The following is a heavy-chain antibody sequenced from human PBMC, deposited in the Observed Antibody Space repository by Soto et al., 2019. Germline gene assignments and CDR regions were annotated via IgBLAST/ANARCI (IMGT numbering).Heavy chain of an antibody. CDR3: ERSYYGSGSYWFYGMGV. D-gene: IGHD3-10*01. CDR1: GFSFSSYA. Sequence: GGSLRLSSVAYGFSFSSYAMNWVRPAHGEGLEWVSTMSGRFGITYYADSVQGRFTVSRDNYKNTRYLQMNSMRDEDTAVYYCERSYYGSGSYWFYGMGVWGQGTTVTVSS. V-gene: IGHV3-23*01. J-gene: IGHJ6*02. CDR2: MSGRFGIT.